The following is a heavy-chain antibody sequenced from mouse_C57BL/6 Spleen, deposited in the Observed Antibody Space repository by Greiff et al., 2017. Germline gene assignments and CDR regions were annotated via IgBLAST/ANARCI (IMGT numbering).Heavy chain of an antibody. Sequence: VQLKESGPVLVKPGASVKMSCKASGYTFTDYYMNWVKQSHGKSLEWIGVINPYNGGTSYNQKFKGKATLTVDKSSSTAYMELNSLTSEDSAVYYCARDDGYYVAFDYWGQGTTLTVSS. CDR2: INPYNGGT. CDR3: ARDDGYYVAFDY. J-gene: IGHJ2*01. V-gene: IGHV1-19*01. CDR1: GYTFTDYY. D-gene: IGHD2-3*01.